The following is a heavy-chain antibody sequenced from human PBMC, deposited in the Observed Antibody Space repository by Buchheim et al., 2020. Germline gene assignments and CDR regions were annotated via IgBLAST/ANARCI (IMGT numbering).Heavy chain of an antibody. V-gene: IGHV4-61*02. D-gene: IGHD3-10*01. J-gene: IGHJ5*02. Sequence: QVQLQESGPGLVKPSQTLSLTCTVSGGSISSGSYYWSWIRQPAGKGLEWIGRIYTSGSTNYNPSLKSRLTLSVNTSKHPFSLKLSSVTAADTAVYYCARGPNYYGSGSYPSNWFDPWGQGTL. CDR1: GGSISSGSYY. CDR3: ARGPNYYGSGSYPSNWFDP. CDR2: IYTSGST.